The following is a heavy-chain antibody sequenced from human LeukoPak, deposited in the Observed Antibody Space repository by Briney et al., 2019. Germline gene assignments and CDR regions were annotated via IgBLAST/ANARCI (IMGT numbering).Heavy chain of an antibody. CDR1: GFTFSSYS. CDR2: ISSSSSYI. CDR3: ARGGYSSAWYVFDY. Sequence: GGSLRLSCAASGFTFSSYSMNWVRQAPGKGLEWVSSISSSSSYIYYADSVKGRFTISRDNAKNSLYLQMNSLRAEDTAVYYCARGGYSSAWYVFDYWGQGTLVTVSS. D-gene: IGHD6-19*01. J-gene: IGHJ4*02. V-gene: IGHV3-21*01.